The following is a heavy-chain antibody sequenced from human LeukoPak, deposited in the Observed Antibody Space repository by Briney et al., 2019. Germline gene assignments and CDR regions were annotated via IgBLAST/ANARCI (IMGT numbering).Heavy chain of an antibody. V-gene: IGHV3-73*01. CDR1: GFTFSGSA. D-gene: IGHD3-9*01. CDR3: ARDRPVNYDILTPFDY. Sequence: GGSLRLSCAASGFTFSGSAMHWVRQASGKGLEWVGRIRSKANSYATVYAASVKGRFTISRDDSKNTAYLQMNSLKTEDTAVYYCARDRPVNYDILTPFDYWGQGTLVTVSS. J-gene: IGHJ4*02. CDR2: IRSKANSYAT.